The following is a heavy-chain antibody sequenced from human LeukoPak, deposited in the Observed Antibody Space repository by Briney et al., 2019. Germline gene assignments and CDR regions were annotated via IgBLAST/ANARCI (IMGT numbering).Heavy chain of an antibody. CDR3: ARDMDIVVVVAAPGRYYGMDV. Sequence: PGGSLRLSCVASGFPFSSYWMTWVRQAPGKGLEWVAVISYDGSNKYYADSVKGRFTISRDNSKNTLYLQMNSLSAEDTAVYYCARDMDIVVVVAAPGRYYGMDVWGQGTTVTVSS. D-gene: IGHD2-15*01. CDR2: ISYDGSNK. V-gene: IGHV3-30-3*01. J-gene: IGHJ6*02. CDR1: GFPFSSYW.